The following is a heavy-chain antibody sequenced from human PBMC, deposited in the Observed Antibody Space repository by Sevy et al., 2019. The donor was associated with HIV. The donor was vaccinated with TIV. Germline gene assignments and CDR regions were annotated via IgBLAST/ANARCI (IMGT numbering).Heavy chain of an antibody. J-gene: IGHJ4*02. CDR1: GFTFSKYW. V-gene: IGHV3-7*01. CDR2: IKQDSGQK. CDR3: ARDDGNYYFHY. D-gene: IGHD1-7*01. Sequence: GGSLRLSCAASGFTFSKYWMGWVRQAPGKGLEWVANIKQDSGQKYYVDSVKGRFTISRDNAKNSMYLQMNSLRAEDTAVYFCARDDGNYYFHYWGQGTLVTVSS.